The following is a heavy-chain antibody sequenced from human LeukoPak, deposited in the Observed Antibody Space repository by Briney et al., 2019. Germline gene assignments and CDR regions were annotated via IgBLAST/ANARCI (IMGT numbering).Heavy chain of an antibody. D-gene: IGHD3-10*01. Sequence: SGTLSLTCAVSGGSISSSNWSSWVRQPPGKGLEWMGEIYHSGSTNYNPSLKSRVTISVDKSKNQFSLKLSSVTAADTAVYYCASTRSGGEWLPRAVDYWGQGTLVTVSS. V-gene: IGHV4-4*02. CDR3: ASTRSGGEWLPRAVDY. CDR2: IYHSGST. J-gene: IGHJ4*02. CDR1: GGSISSSNW.